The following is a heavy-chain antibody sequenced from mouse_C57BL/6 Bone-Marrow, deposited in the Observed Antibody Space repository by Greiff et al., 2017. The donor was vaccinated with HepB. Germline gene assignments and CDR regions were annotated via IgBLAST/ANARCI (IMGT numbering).Heavy chain of an antibody. V-gene: IGHV1-54*01. CDR2: INPGSGGT. CDR3: ARKHRGYYAMDY. D-gene: IGHD2-14*01. Sequence: VQLQQSGAELVRPGTSVKVSCKASGYAFTNYLIEWVKQRPGQGLEWIGVINPGSGGTNYNEKFKGKATLTAEHSSSTAYMQLSSLTSEDSAVYFCARKHRGYYAMDYWGQGTSVTVSS. J-gene: IGHJ4*01. CDR1: GYAFTNYL.